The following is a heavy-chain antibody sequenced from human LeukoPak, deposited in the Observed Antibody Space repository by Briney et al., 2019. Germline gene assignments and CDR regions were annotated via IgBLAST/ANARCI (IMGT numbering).Heavy chain of an antibody. CDR2: LSSGRSP. J-gene: IGHJ4*01. Sequence: GGSLRLSCAASGFAISTYAMAWVRQAPGKGLEWISSLSSGRSPSYSDSLEGRLTMSSDNAKNTLYLQMDNLRGEDTAMYYCARQLGYCAAGTCYFDSWGHGTQVTVSS. CDR3: ARQLGYCAAGTCYFDS. V-gene: IGHV3-69-1*01. D-gene: IGHD2-8*02. CDR1: GFAISTYA.